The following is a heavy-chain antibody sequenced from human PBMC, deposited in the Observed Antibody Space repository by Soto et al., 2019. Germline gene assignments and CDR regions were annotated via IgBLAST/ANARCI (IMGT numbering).Heavy chain of an antibody. CDR3: WAPSFRIVVVPAEPFDY. V-gene: IGHV3-23*01. CDR2: ISGSGGST. J-gene: IGHJ4*02. CDR1: GFTFSSYA. Sequence: QRLSCAASGFTFSSYAMSWVRQAPGKGLEWVSAISGSGGSTYYADSVKGRFTISRDNSKNTLYLQMNSLRAEDTAVYYCWAPSFRIVVVPAEPFDYWGQGTLVTVSS. D-gene: IGHD2-2*01.